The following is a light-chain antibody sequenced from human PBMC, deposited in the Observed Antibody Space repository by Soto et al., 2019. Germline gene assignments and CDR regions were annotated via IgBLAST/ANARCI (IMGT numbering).Light chain of an antibody. J-gene: IGKJ4*01. CDR1: QSISSY. Sequence: IQMTQSPSSLSASVGDRVTITCRASQSISSYVNWYQQKPGKAPKLLIYAASSLQSGVPSRFSGSGSGTDFTLTICSLQPEDFATYYCQQSYSSPLSFGGGTKGEI. CDR2: AAS. CDR3: QQSYSSPLS. V-gene: IGKV1-39*01.